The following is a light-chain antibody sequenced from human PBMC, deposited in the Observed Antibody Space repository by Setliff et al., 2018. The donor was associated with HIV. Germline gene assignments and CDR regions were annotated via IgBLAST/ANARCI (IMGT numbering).Light chain of an antibody. CDR3: SSYTSSSPLYV. V-gene: IGLV2-14*01. CDR1: SSDVGGYNY. Sequence: QSVLTQPASVSGSPGQSITISCTGTSSDVGGYNYVSWYQQHPGKAPKLMFYEVSNRPSGVSDRFSGSKSGNTASLTISGLQTEDEADYFCSSYTSSSPLYVFGTGTKVTVL. J-gene: IGLJ1*01. CDR2: EVS.